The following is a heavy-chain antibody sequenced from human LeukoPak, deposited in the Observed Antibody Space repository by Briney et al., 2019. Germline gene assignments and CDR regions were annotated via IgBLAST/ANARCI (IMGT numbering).Heavy chain of an antibody. D-gene: IGHD2-2*01. CDR2: IYPADSDT. CDR1: GYSFTSYW. V-gene: IGHV5-51*01. CDR3: ARHGCSSTSCFVI. J-gene: IGHJ3*02. Sequence: VESLKISCKDSGYSFTSYWIAWVRQMPGKDLECIGIIYPADSDTRYSPSFQGQVTISADKSISTAYLQWSSLKPSDTAMYYCARHGCSSTSCFVIWGQGTMVTVSS.